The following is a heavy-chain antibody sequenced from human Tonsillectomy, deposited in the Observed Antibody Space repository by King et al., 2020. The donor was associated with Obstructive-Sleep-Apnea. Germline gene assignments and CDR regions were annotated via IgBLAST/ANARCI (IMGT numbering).Heavy chain of an antibody. CDR3: ARLGQGDKPAYGSPCFDR. CDR2: VYYSGGT. Sequence: QMQLQESGPGLVKSSQTLSLTCTVSGDSIRGGSYLWSWIRQHPGKGLEWIGYVYYSGGTSYNPSLKSRVTISVDTSNRQFSLELRSVTAADTAVYFCARLGQGDKPAYGSPCFDRWGQGTQVTVSS. D-gene: IGHD6-13*01. V-gene: IGHV4-31*03. J-gene: IGHJ5*02. CDR1: GDSIRGGSYL.